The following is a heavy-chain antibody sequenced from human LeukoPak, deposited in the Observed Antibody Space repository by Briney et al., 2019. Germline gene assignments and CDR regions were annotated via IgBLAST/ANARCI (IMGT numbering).Heavy chain of an antibody. V-gene: IGHV3-74*01. CDR3: ARDIALADTGPHFDF. CDR2: IYSDESTT. D-gene: IGHD6-19*01. J-gene: IGHJ4*02. CDR1: GFTFDDYG. Sequence: GGSLRLSCAASGFTFDDYGMSWVRQVPGEGLVWVSRIYSDESTTSYADSVKGRFTISRDNAKNTLFLQMNSLRVEDTGVYYCARDIALADTGPHFDFWGQGALVTVSS.